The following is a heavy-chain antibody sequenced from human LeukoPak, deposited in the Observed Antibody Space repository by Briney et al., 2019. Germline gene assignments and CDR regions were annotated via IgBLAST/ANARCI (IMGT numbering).Heavy chain of an antibody. J-gene: IGHJ4*02. V-gene: IGHV3-7*01. CDR1: GFTFSSYW. Sequence: PGGSLRLSCAASGFTFSSYWMSWVRQAPGKGLEWVANIKQDGSEKYYVDSVKGRFTISRDNAKNSLYLQMNSLRAEDTAVYYCARIFPPHCSGGSCSYFDYWGQGTLVTVSS. D-gene: IGHD2-15*01. CDR2: IKQDGSEK. CDR3: ARIFPPHCSGGSCSYFDY.